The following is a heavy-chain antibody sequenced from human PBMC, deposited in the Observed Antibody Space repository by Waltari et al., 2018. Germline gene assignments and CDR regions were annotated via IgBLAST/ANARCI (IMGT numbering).Heavy chain of an antibody. D-gene: IGHD3-9*01. Sequence: EVQLEESGGGLVQPGGSLRLSGAASGFTFSSYWMHWVRQAPGKGLVRVSRINSDGSTISYADSVKGRFTISRDNAKNTLYLQMNSLSAEDTAVYYCASAYYDILDWGQGTLVTVSS. V-gene: IGHV3-74*01. CDR1: GFTFSSYW. CDR2: INSDGSTI. J-gene: IGHJ4*02. CDR3: ASAYYDILD.